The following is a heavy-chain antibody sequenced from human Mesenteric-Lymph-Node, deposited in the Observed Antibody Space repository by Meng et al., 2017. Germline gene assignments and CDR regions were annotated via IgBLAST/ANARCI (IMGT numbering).Heavy chain of an antibody. CDR2: INTITGIP. CDR1: GYTFTSYA. J-gene: IGHJ5*02. CDR3: ARRFSSSWFDP. Sequence: HVQLVQSGSELKRPGASVKISCKASGYTFTSYAMSWVRQAPGQGLEWMGWINTITGIPTYAQDFTGRFAFSLDTSVSTAYLQISSLKAEDTAVFYCARRFSSSWFDPWGQGTLVTVSS. V-gene: IGHV7-4-1*02. D-gene: IGHD6-13*01.